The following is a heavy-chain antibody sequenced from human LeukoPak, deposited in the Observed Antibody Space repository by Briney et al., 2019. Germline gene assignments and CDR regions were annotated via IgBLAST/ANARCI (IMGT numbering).Heavy chain of an antibody. CDR3: AKRAAAGTGLDY. J-gene: IGHJ4*02. D-gene: IGHD6-13*01. CDR2: ISGSGGST. V-gene: IGHV3-23*01. Sequence: GGSLRLSCAASGFTFSSYAMSWVRQAPGKGREGVSAISGSGGSTYYADSVKGRFTISRDNSKNTLYLQMNSLRAEDTAVYYCAKRAAAGTGLDYWGQGTLVTVSS. CDR1: GFTFSSYA.